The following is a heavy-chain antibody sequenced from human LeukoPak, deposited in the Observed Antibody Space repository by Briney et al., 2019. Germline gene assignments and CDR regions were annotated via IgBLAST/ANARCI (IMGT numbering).Heavy chain of an antibody. D-gene: IGHD3-16*02. CDR3: ARRHYDYVWGSYRQYYFDY. CDR1: GGSISSTSYY. J-gene: IGHJ4*02. Sequence: SETLSLTCTVSGGSISSTSYYWGWIRQPPGKGLEWIGNIYYSGSTYYNPSLKSRVTISLDTSKNQFSLKLSSVTAADAAVYYCARRHYDYVWGSYRQYYFDYWGQGTLVTVSS. CDR2: IYYSGST. V-gene: IGHV4-39*01.